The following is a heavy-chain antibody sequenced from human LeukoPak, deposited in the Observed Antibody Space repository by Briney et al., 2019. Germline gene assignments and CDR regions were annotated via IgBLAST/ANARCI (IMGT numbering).Heavy chain of an antibody. CDR2: INPNSGGT. CDR3: ARVLYYGSDLYYFDY. Sequence: ASVKVCCKSSGYTFTGYYLYLERQAPGPGLEWMGLINPNSGGTNYAQKFQGRVTITRDTSISTAYMELSRLRSDDTAVYYCARVLYYGSDLYYFDYWGQGTLVTVSS. CDR1: GYTFTGYY. D-gene: IGHD3-10*01. J-gene: IGHJ4*01. V-gene: IGHV1-2*02.